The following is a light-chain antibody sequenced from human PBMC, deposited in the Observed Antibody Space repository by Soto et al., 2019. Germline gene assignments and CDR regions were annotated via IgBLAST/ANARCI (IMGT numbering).Light chain of an antibody. J-gene: IGKJ1*01. CDR3: LQHNSYPRT. CDR2: AAS. Sequence: DLQMTQSPSSLSASVGDRVTITCRASQGIGNDLAWYQQKLGRAPKRLIYAASSLQGGVPSRFSGSGSGTEFTLTISSLQPEDFATYYCLQHNSYPRTFGQGTKVEIK. CDR1: QGIGND. V-gene: IGKV1-17*01.